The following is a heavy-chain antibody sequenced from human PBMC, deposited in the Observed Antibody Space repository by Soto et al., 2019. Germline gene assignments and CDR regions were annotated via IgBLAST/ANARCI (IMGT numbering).Heavy chain of an antibody. J-gene: IGHJ4*02. Sequence: ASVKVSCKASGYTFTSYAMHWVRQAPGQRLEWMGWINAGNGNTKYSQKFQGRVTITRDTSASTAYMELSSLRSEDTAVYYCARDLQPLTYHYDSSGHNFDYWGQGTLVTVSS. CDR3: ARDLQPLTYHYDSSGHNFDY. CDR2: INAGNGNT. CDR1: GYTFTSYA. D-gene: IGHD3-22*01. V-gene: IGHV1-3*01.